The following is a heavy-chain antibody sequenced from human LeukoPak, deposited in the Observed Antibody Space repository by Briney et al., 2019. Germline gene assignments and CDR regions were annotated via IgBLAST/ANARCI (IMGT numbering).Heavy chain of an antibody. CDR1: GYSFTSYW. J-gene: IGHJ4*02. V-gene: IGHV5-51*01. D-gene: IGHD3-16*01. CDR2: IYPGDSDT. Sequence: GEPLKISCKGSGYSFTSYWIGWVRQMPGKGLEWMGIIYPGDSDTRYSPSFQGQVTISADKSISTAYLQWSSLKASDTAMYYCARRGLADISTGAWYYWGQGTLVTVSS. CDR3: ARRGLADISTGAWYY.